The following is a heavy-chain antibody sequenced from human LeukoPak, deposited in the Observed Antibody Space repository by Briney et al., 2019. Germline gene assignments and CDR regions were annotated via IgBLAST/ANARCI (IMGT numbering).Heavy chain of an antibody. CDR2: FGGSGGTI. D-gene: IGHD2-21*02. CDR3: AKSDCGGDCHLLDY. J-gene: IGHJ4*02. CDR1: GFTFSTYA. V-gene: IGHV3-23*01. Sequence: GGSLRLSCAASGFTFSTYAMSWVRQAPGKGLEWVSHFGGSGGTIYYADSVKGRFTISRDNSKNTLYLQMNSLRAQDTAVYYCAKSDCGGDCHLLDYWGQGALVTVSS.